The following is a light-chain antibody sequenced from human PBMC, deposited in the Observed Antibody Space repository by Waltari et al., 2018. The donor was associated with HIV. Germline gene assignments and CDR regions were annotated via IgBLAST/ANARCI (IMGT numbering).Light chain of an antibody. J-gene: IGKJ4*01. CDR2: GAA. Sequence: EIVMTQSPATLSVSPGERVTLSCRASRNVKNNLAWYQQKPVQAPRLLIYGAATRATGLPARFSGSGSGTEFTLTISSLQSEDFAVYYCQQYDKWPLTFGGGTKVEIK. CDR3: QQYDKWPLT. CDR1: RNVKNN. V-gene: IGKV3-15*01.